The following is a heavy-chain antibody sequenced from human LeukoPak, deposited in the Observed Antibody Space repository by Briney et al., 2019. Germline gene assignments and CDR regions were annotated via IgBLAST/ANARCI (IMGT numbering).Heavy chain of an antibody. CDR1: GGSISSYY. J-gene: IGHJ3*02. CDR2: IYYSGST. Sequence: PSGTLSLTCTVSGGSISSYYWSWIRQPPGKGLEWIGYIYYSGSTNYNPCLKSRVTISVDTSKNQFSLKLSSVTAADTGVYYCARTPMITFGGDPRRAFDIWGQGTMVTVSS. V-gene: IGHV4-59*01. D-gene: IGHD3-16*01. CDR3: ARTPMITFGGDPRRAFDI.